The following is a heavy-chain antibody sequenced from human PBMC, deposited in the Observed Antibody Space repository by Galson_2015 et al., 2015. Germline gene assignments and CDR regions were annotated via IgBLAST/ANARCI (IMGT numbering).Heavy chain of an antibody. D-gene: IGHD3-16*01. V-gene: IGHV1-46*01. CDR2: VTPGSGAT. CDR1: GYTFSNYH. Sequence: SCKASGYTFSNYHIHWVRQAPGQGLEWMGIVTPGSGATSYAEKFQGRVIMTGDMSTTTAFLELSSLRADDSALYYCAKEKLGTSWVSFDIWGQGTMVTVSS. CDR3: AKEKLGTSWVSFDI. J-gene: IGHJ3*02.